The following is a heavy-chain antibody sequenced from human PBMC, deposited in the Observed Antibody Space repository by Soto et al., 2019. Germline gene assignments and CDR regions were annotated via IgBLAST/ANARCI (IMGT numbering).Heavy chain of an antibody. CDR1: GHSISSADYY. D-gene: IGHD1-1*01. CDR2: IFYSGTT. Sequence: QVQLQESGPGLVRPSQTLSLTCTVSGHSISSADYYWSWIRQTPGKGLEWIGHIFYSGTTYYNPSLKSRLTISVDTSKNHFSLRLTSVTAADTAVYYCARDLWVEPELYYYGMDVWGQGTTVTVSS. J-gene: IGHJ6*02. V-gene: IGHV4-30-4*01. CDR3: ARDLWVEPELYYYGMDV.